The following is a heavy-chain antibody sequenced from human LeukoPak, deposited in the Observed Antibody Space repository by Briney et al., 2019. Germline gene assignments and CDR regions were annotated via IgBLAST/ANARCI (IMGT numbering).Heavy chain of an antibody. CDR3: AKDFYSGSGSYYTRFDY. CDR2: ILYDGSNK. Sequence: GGSLRLSCAASGFTFSNYAMHWVRQAPGKGLEWVAVILYDGSNKYYADSVKGRFTISRDNSKNTLYLQMNSLRAEDTAVYYCAKDFYSGSGSYYTRFDYWGQGTLVTVSS. V-gene: IGHV3-30*04. J-gene: IGHJ4*02. CDR1: GFTFSNYA. D-gene: IGHD3-10*01.